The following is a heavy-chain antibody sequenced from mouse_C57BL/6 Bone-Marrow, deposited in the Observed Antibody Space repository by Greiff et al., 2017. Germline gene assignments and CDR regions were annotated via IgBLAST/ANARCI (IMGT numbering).Heavy chain of an antibody. V-gene: IGHV1-81*01. J-gene: IGHJ1*03. CDR2: IYPRSGNT. CDR1: GYTFTSYG. Sequence: QVHVKQSGAELARPGASVKLSCKASGYTFTSYGISWVKQRTGQGLEWIGEIYPRSGNTYYNEKFKGKATLTADKSSSTAYMELRSLTSEDSAVYFCARPIYYYGSSYVRYFDVWGTGTTVTVSS. CDR3: ARPIYYYGSSYVRYFDV. D-gene: IGHD1-1*01.